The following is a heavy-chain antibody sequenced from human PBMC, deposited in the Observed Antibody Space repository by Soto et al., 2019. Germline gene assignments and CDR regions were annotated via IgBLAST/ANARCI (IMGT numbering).Heavy chain of an antibody. CDR3: ATDSVAGYYFDY. J-gene: IGHJ4*02. CDR1: GFTFSSYG. CDR2: ISYDGSNK. Sequence: GGSLRLSCAASGFTFSSYGMHWVRQAPGKGLEWVAVISYDGSNKYYADSVKGRFTISRDNSKNTLYLQMNSLRAEDTAVYYCATDSVAGYYFDYWGQGTLVTVSS. D-gene: IGHD6-19*01. V-gene: IGHV3-30*03.